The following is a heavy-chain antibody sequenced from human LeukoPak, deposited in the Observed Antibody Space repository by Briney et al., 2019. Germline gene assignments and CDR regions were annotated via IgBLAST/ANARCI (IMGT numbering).Heavy chain of an antibody. CDR1: GGSVSSGSYY. Sequence: PSETLSLTCTVSGGSVSSGSYYWSWIRQPPGKGLEWIGNIYYSGSTNYNPSLKSRVTISVDTSKNQFSLKLSSVTAADTAVYHCAREAMYSYGNNFDYWGQGTLVTVSS. CDR2: IYYSGST. V-gene: IGHV4-61*01. J-gene: IGHJ4*02. CDR3: AREAMYSYGNNFDY. D-gene: IGHD5-18*01.